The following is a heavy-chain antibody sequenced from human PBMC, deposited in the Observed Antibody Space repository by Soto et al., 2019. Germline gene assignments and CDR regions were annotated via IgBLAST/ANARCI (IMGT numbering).Heavy chain of an antibody. V-gene: IGHV4-30-2*01. CDR1: SASVSGGDYS. Sequence: QLLLQESDSRLVKPSQTLSLTCTVSSASVSGGDYSWNWIRQQPGKGLEWIGYIYHGGSTYYSPSLKSRVTISIDRSTNQVSLKLSSVTAADTSIYYCARGLRTHNYFDYGGQGTMVTVSS. CDR3: ARGLRTHNYFDY. CDR2: IYHGGST. J-gene: IGHJ4*02.